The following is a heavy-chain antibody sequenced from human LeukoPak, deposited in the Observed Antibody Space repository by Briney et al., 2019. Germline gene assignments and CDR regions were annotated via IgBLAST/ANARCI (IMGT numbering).Heavy chain of an antibody. CDR1: GGSISSYS. V-gene: IGHV4-30-2*01. Sequence: SETLSLTCTVSGGSISSYSWNWIRQPPGKGLEWIGYIYHSGSTYYNPSLKSRVTISVDRSKNQFSLKLSSVTAADTAVYYCARAGSGYYWVYWGQGTLVTVSS. CDR3: ARAGSGYYWVY. CDR2: IYHSGST. J-gene: IGHJ4*02. D-gene: IGHD3-22*01.